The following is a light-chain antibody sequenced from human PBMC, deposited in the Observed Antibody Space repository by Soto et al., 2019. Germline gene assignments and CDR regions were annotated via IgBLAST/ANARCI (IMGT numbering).Light chain of an antibody. CDR2: DAS. J-gene: IGKJ5*01. CDR3: QQRSNWPPD. CDR1: QCVSSY. Sequence: EIVWKQPPATLSMYPGARATLSRRASQCVSSYLAWYQQKPGQAPRLLVYDASNRATGLPARFSGSGSGTDFTLTISSLEPEDFAVYYCQQRSNWPPDFGQGTRLEI. V-gene: IGKV3-11*01.